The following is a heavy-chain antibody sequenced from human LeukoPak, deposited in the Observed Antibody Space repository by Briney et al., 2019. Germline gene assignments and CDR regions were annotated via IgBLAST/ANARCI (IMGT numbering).Heavy chain of an antibody. CDR3: ARALLRLTSDY. CDR2: ISSSSSYI. V-gene: IGHV3-21*01. J-gene: IGHJ4*02. Sequence: GGSLRLSYAASGFTFSSYSMNWVRQAPGKGLEWVSSISSSSSYIYYADSVKGRFTISRDNAKNSLYLQMNSLRAEDTAVYYCARALLRLTSDYWGQGTLVTVSS. CDR1: GFTFSSYS. D-gene: IGHD5-12*01.